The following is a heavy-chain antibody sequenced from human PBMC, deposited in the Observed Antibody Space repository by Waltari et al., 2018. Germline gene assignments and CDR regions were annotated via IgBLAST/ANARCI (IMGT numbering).Heavy chain of an antibody. J-gene: IGHJ5*02. CDR3: TRTRYCSTTTCQVDWFDP. CDR1: GSTFSSYW. V-gene: IGHV3-74*01. Sequence: EVQLVESGGGLVQPGGSLRRCCAALGSTFSSYWMQWSRQAPGKGLVWVSRINGDGGSTSYADSVKGRFTISRDNANKTLYLQMNSLRAEDTAVYYCTRTRYCSTTTCQVDWFDPWGQGTLVTVSS. CDR2: INGDGGST. D-gene: IGHD2-2*01.